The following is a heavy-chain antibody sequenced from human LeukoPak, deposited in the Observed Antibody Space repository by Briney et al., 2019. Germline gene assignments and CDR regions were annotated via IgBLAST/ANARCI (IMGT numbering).Heavy chain of an antibody. Sequence: PGGSLRLSCAASGFTFSSNWMHWVRQAPGKGLEWVSRINSDGSSISYADSVKGRLTISRDNARNTLYLQMKSLRAEDTAVYYCAREEICTNGVWSSGMDVWGKGTTVTVSS. CDR1: GFTFSSNW. J-gene: IGHJ6*03. D-gene: IGHD2-8*01. CDR3: AREEICTNGVWSSGMDV. V-gene: IGHV3-74*01. CDR2: INSDGSSI.